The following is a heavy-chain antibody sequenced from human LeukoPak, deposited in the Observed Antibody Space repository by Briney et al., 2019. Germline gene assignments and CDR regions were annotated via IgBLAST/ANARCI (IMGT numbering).Heavy chain of an antibody. Sequence: SETLSLTCTVSGVSFSSSAYYWGWIRQPPGKGLEWIGSIYYSGSTYYNPSLKSRVTISVDTSKNQFSLKLSSVTAADTAVYYCAGSYDFWSGYRGWFDPWGQGTLVTVSS. CDR1: GVSFSSSAYY. J-gene: IGHJ5*02. CDR2: IYYSGST. D-gene: IGHD3-3*01. CDR3: AGSYDFWSGYRGWFDP. V-gene: IGHV4-39*01.